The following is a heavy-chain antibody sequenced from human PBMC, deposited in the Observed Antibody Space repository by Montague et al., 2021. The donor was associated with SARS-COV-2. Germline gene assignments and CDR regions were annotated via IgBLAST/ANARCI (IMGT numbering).Heavy chain of an antibody. CDR2: ISSSSSYT. CDR3: ARGGTTDGYGMDV. J-gene: IGHJ6*02. CDR1: GFTFSDYY. D-gene: IGHD1-1*01. V-gene: IGHV3-11*05. Sequence: SLRLSCAASGFTFSDYYISWIRQAPGKGLEWVSYISSSSSYTNYADSVKGRFTISRDNAKNSLYLQMNSLRAEDTAVYYCARGGTTDGYGMDVWGQGTTVTVSS.